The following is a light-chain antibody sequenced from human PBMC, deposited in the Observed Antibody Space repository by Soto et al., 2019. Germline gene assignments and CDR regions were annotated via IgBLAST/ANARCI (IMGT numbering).Light chain of an antibody. J-gene: IGLJ1*01. Sequence: QSALTQPPSASGTPGQRVTISCSGSSSKIGSNYVYWYQQLPGTAPKLLIYRNNQRPSGVPDRFSGSKSGTSASLAISGLRSEDEADYYCAAWDDSLSGGVFGTGTKVTV. CDR1: SSKIGSNY. V-gene: IGLV1-47*01. CDR2: RNN. CDR3: AAWDDSLSGGV.